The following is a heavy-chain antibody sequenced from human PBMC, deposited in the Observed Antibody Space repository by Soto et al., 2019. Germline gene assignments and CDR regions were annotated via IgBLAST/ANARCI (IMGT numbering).Heavy chain of an antibody. CDR2: ISGSGGRT. CDR3: AKDHGMYSSSSRRRRPEYFQH. J-gene: IGHJ1*01. D-gene: IGHD6-6*01. CDR1: GFTFSSYA. Sequence: EVQLLESGGGLVQPGGSLRLSCAASGFTFSSYAMSWVCQASGKGLEWVSAISGSGGRTYYADSVRGRFTISTDNSKNTLYLQMNSLRAEDTAVYYCAKDHGMYSSSSRRRRPEYFQHWGQGTLVTVSS. V-gene: IGHV3-23*01.